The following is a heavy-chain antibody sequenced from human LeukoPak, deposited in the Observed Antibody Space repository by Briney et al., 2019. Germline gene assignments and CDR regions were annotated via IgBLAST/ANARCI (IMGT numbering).Heavy chain of an antibody. CDR1: GYTFTSYG. D-gene: IGHD4/OR15-4a*01. CDR2: IIPIFGTA. J-gene: IGHJ5*02. Sequence: SVKVSCKASGYTFTSYGISWVRQAPGQGLEWMGGIIPIFGTANYAQKFQGRVTMTRDTSTSTVYMELNNLRSEDTAVYYCARDRAPLTTTAVGFDPWGQGSPVTVSS. V-gene: IGHV1-69*05. CDR3: ARDRAPLTTTAVGFDP.